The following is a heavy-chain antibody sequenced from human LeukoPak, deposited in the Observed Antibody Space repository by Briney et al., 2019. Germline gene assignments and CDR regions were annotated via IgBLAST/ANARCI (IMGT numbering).Heavy chain of an antibody. CDR2: IYSSGST. Sequence: SETLSLTCTVSGDSISNYYWSWIRQPAGKGLEWIGRIYSSGSTNYNPSLKSRVTMSVDTSKNQFSLKLSSVTAADTAVYYCAKVRYGTLNWFDPWGQGTLVTVSS. CDR1: GDSISNYY. D-gene: IGHD3-10*01. V-gene: IGHV4-4*07. J-gene: IGHJ5*02. CDR3: AKVRYGTLNWFDP.